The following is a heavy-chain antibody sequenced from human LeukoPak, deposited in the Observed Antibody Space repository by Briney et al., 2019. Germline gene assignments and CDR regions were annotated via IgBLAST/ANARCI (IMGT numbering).Heavy chain of an antibody. V-gene: IGHV3-23*01. Sequence: PGGSLRLSCAASGFTFSSYAMSWVRQAPGKGLEWVSGVSASGATTYYADSVKGRFTISRDNSKDTLFLQMNSLRAEAAALYYCAKLPPTTSGGRFDNWGQGTLVTVSS. D-gene: IGHD1-1*01. CDR1: GFTFSSYA. CDR3: AKLPPTTSGGRFDN. CDR2: VSASGATT. J-gene: IGHJ4*02.